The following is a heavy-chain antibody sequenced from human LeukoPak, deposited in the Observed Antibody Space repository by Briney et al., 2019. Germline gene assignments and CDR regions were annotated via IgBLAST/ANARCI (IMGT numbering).Heavy chain of an antibody. D-gene: IGHD6-13*01. CDR3: ARDAYIAAAGTFYFDY. Sequence: GGSLRLSCAASGFTFSNYGMHWVRQAPGKGLEWVANIKQDGSEKYYVDSVKGRFTISRDNAKNSLYLQMNSLRAEDTAVYYCARDAYIAAAGTFYFDYWGQGTLVTVSS. CDR2: IKQDGSEK. CDR1: GFTFSNYG. J-gene: IGHJ4*02. V-gene: IGHV3-7*01.